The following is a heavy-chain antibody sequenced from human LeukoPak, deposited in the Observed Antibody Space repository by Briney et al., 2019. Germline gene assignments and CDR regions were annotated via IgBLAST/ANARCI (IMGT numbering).Heavy chain of an antibody. V-gene: IGHV3-23*01. Sequence: GGSLRLSCAASGFTFSSYAMTWVRQAPGKGLEWVSAISGSGGSTYYADSVKGRFTIPRDNSKNTLYLQMNSLRAEDTAVYYCARDGGRYCSSTSCPGYYFDYWGQGTLVTVSS. CDR3: ARDGGRYCSSTSCPGYYFDY. D-gene: IGHD2-2*01. J-gene: IGHJ4*02. CDR1: GFTFSSYA. CDR2: ISGSGGST.